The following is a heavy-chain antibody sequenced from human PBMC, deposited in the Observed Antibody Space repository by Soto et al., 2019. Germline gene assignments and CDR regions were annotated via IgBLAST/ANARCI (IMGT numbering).Heavy chain of an antibody. CDR2: IYNSGRY. CDR1: GGFI. D-gene: IGHD1-1*01. V-gene: IGHV4-59*01. CDR3: ARTLPNRQLFDS. J-gene: IGHJ4*02. Sequence: SETLSLTCTVSGGFIWGWIRQSPDKGLEWIGYIYNSGRYNYNRSLESRLTISIDTSKNQFSLRLASVTAADTAVYYCARTLPNRQLFDSWSQGTLVTVSS.